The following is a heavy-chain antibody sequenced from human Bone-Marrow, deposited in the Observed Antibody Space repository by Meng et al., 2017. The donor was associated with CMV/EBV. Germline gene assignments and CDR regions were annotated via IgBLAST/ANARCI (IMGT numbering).Heavy chain of an antibody. J-gene: IGHJ6*01. Sequence: ASVKVSCKASGYTFSSYYMDWVRQAPGQGLEWMGIINPTGGSATYAQKFQGRVTMTRDTSTSTLSMDLSSLRSEDTAVYYCARQAPPGGMDVWGQGTTVTGSS. CDR3: ARQAPPGGMDV. V-gene: IGHV1-46*01. CDR2: INPTGGSA. CDR1: GYTFSSYY.